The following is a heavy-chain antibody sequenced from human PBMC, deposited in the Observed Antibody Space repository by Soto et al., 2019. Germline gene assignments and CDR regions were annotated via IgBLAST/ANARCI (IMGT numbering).Heavy chain of an antibody. CDR1: GYTFTSDG. V-gene: IGHV1-18*01. Sequence: QVQLVQSGAEVKEPGASVKVSCKTSGYTFTSDGISWLRQAPGQGLEWMGWISDYNGNTNYAQKLQGRVTMTSDTSTTTAYMELRSLRSDDTAVYYCARTTRGTFDIWGQGTMVTVSS. J-gene: IGHJ3*02. CDR3: ARTTRGTFDI. D-gene: IGHD1-26*01. CDR2: ISDYNGNT.